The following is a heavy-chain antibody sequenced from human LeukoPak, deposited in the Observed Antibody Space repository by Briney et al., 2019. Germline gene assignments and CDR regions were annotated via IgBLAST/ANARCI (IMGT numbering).Heavy chain of an antibody. CDR1: GFTFSSYG. CDR3: ARDLTSYLDY. V-gene: IGHV3-33*01. D-gene: IGHD3-16*02. CDR2: IWYDGSNK. J-gene: IGHJ4*02. Sequence: PGGSLRLSCAASGFTFSSYGIHWVRQAPGEGLEWVAVIWYDGSNKYYADSVKGRFTISRDNSKNTLYLQMNSLRAEDTAVYYCARDLTSYLDYWGQGTLVTVSS.